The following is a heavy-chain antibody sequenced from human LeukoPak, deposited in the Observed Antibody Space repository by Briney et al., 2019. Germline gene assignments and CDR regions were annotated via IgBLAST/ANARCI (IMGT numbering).Heavy chain of an antibody. J-gene: IGHJ3*02. CDR3: ARAGITMVRGVIIPGAFDI. D-gene: IGHD3-10*01. V-gene: IGHV1-69*05. CDR1: GGTFSSYA. CDR2: IIPIFGTA. Sequence: SVKVSCKASGGTFSSYAISWVRQAPGQGLEWMGGIIPIFGTANYAQKFQGRVKITTDESTSTAYMELSSLRSEDTAVYYCARAGITMVRGVIIPGAFDIWGQGTMVTVSS.